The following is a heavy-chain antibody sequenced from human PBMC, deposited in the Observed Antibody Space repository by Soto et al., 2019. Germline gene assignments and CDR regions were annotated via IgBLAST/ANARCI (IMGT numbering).Heavy chain of an antibody. CDR3: AKDRGWTQYYYYYGMDV. CDR2: ISGSGGST. Sequence: EVQLLESGGGLVQPGGSLRLSCAASRFTFSSYAMSWVRQAPGKGLEWVSAISGSGGSTYYADSVKGRFTISRDNSKNTLYLQMNSLRAEDTAVYYCAKDRGWTQYYYYYGMDVWGQGTTVTVSS. D-gene: IGHD3-10*01. V-gene: IGHV3-23*01. J-gene: IGHJ6*02. CDR1: RFTFSSYA.